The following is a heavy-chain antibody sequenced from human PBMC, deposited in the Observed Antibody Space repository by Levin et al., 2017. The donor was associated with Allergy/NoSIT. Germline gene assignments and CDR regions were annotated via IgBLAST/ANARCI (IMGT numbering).Heavy chain of an antibody. CDR1: GFIFSSHG. D-gene: IGHD6-19*01. J-gene: IGHJ4*02. Sequence: GESLKISCAASGFIFSSHGMHWVRQAPGKGLEWVAVIWYDGSDEYYADSVKGRFTISRDNSRNTLYLQMNSLRAEDTAVYYCAREQWLVFVDGRFLFEYWGQGTLVTVSS. CDR2: IWYDGSDE. V-gene: IGHV3-33*01. CDR3: AREQWLVFVDGRFLFEY.